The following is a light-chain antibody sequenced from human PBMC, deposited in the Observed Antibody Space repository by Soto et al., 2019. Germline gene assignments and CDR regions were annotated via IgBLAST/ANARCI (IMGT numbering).Light chain of an antibody. V-gene: IGKV1-13*02. CDR2: DAS. J-gene: IGKJ5*01. CDR3: QQFEISPIT. CDR1: QGVSLS. Sequence: AIQLTQSPSSLSASVGDRVTITCRASQGVSLSIAWYQQTPGRAPKLLIYDASALASGVPSRFSASGSGTDFVLTISSLQPEDFATYFCQQFEISPITFGQGTRLEI.